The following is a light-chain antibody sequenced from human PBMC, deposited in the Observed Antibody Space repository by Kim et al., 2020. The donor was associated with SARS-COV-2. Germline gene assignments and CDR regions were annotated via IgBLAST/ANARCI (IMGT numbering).Light chain of an antibody. Sequence: SSELTQDPAVSVALGQTVRITCPGDSLRTYYTTWFQQKPGQAPIVVFYGKNNRPSGIPDRFSGSSSGNTASLTITATQAGDEADYYCNSRDNNDNVLFGGGTQLTVL. V-gene: IGLV3-19*01. CDR1: SLRTYY. CDR2: GKN. CDR3: NSRDNNDNVL. J-gene: IGLJ2*01.